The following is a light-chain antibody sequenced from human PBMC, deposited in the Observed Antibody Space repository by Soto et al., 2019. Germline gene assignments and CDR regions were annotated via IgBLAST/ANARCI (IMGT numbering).Light chain of an antibody. CDR2: LGS. Sequence: DIVMTQSPLSLPVTPGEPASISCRSSHSLLHSNGYNYLDWYLQKPGQSPQLLIYLGSNRASGVPDRFSGSGSGTDFTLKISGVEAEDVGVYYCMQPLQSWTFGQGTKVDI. CDR3: MQPLQSWT. V-gene: IGKV2-28*01. CDR1: HSLLHSNGYNY. J-gene: IGKJ1*01.